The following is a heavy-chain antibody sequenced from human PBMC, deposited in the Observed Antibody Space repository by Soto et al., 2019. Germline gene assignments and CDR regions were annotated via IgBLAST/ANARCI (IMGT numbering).Heavy chain of an antibody. CDR2: TYYRSKWYN. CDR3: AREEYSSSWYWGNWFDP. J-gene: IGHJ5*02. Sequence: SQTLSLTCAISGDSVSSNIAAWNWIRQSPSRGLEWLGRTYYRSKWYNDYAVSVKSRITINPDTSKNQFSLQLNSVTPEDTAVYYCAREEYSSSWYWGNWFDPWGQGTLVTVSS. D-gene: IGHD6-13*01. CDR1: GDSVSSNIAA. V-gene: IGHV6-1*01.